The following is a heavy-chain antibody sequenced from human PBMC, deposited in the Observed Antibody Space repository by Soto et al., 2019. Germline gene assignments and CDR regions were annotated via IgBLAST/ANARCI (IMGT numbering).Heavy chain of an antibody. CDR2: IYPGDSDT. V-gene: IGHV5-51*01. J-gene: IGHJ6*02. D-gene: IGHD6-6*01. CDR1: GYSFASYW. Sequence: GGALKLSCQWSGYSFASYWIGWVRQIPGKDLEWMGIIYPGDSDTRYSPSFQGQVTISADKSLRTAYLQWTSLKASDTALYYCARTRSFTLGFYYDGMDVWGQGTTVTVSS. CDR3: ARTRSFTLGFYYDGMDV.